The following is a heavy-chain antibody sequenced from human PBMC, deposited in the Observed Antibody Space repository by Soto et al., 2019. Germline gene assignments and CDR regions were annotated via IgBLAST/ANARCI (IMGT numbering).Heavy chain of an antibody. Sequence: ASVKVSCKASGYTFTRYDVNWVRQATGQGLEWMGWMNPNSGNTGYAQKFQGRVTMTRDNSKSTLYLQMNSLRGEDTAVYYCARAGALSSSFSWFFDYWGQGALVTVSS. CDR1: GYTFTRYD. CDR2: MNPNSGNT. CDR3: ARAGALSSSFSWFFDY. D-gene: IGHD2-2*01. J-gene: IGHJ4*02. V-gene: IGHV1-8*01.